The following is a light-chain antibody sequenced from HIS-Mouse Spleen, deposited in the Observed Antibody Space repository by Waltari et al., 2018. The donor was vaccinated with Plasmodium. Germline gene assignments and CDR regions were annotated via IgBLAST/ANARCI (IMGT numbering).Light chain of an antibody. Sequence: AIQMTQSPSSLSASVGDRVTITCRASQGIRNDLGWYQQKPGKAPKLLIYAASSLQSGVSARFSGSGSGTDFTLTISSLQPEDFATYYCLQDYNYPYTIGQGTKLEIK. CDR3: LQDYNYPYT. CDR1: QGIRND. J-gene: IGKJ2*01. CDR2: AAS. V-gene: IGKV1-6*01.